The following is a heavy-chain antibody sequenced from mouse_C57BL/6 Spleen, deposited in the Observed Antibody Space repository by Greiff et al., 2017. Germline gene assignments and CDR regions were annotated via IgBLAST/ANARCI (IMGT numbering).Heavy chain of an antibody. V-gene: IGHV1-80*01. CDR1: GYAFSSYW. CDR3: ARGGDGSSFDY. Sequence: QVQLQQSGAELVKPGASVKISCKASGYAFSSYWMNWVKQRPGKGLEWIGQIYPGDGDTNYNGKFKGKATLTADKSSSTAYMQLSSLTSEDSAVYFCARGGDGSSFDYWGQGTTLTVSS. D-gene: IGHD1-1*01. J-gene: IGHJ2*01. CDR2: IYPGDGDT.